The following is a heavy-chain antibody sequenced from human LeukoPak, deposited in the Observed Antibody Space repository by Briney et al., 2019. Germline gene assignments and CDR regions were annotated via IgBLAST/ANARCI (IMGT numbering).Heavy chain of an antibody. V-gene: IGHV3-66*01. CDR2: IYTGDKT. CDR3: ARGGDGTYYYDSSAFVRFDD. CDR1: GFTVSSNY. J-gene: IGHJ4*02. D-gene: IGHD3-22*01. Sequence: PGGSLTLSCAVSGFTVSSNYMSWVRQAPGKGLEWVSVIYTGDKTYYAESVKGRFTISKDISKNTLYLQMNSLRADDTAAYYCARGGDGTYYYDSSAFVRFDDWGQGTLVTVSS.